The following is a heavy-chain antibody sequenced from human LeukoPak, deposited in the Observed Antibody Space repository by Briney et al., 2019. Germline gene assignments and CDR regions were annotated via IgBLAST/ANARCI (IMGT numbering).Heavy chain of an antibody. V-gene: IGHV4-59*12. Sequence: SETLSLTCTVSGVSISSYHWTWIRQPPGEGLEWIGYIYYSGSTYYNPSLKSRVTISVDTSKNQFSLKLSSVTAADTAVYYCAREPRPPSYSRSSRGAFDIWGQGTMVTVSS. D-gene: IGHD6-6*01. CDR3: AREPRPPSYSRSSRGAFDI. CDR2: IYYSGST. CDR1: GVSISSYH. J-gene: IGHJ3*02.